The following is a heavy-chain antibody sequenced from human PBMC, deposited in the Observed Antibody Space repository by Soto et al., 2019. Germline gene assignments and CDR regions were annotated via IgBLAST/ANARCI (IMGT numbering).Heavy chain of an antibody. V-gene: IGHV3-30-3*01. CDR2: ISYDGSNK. J-gene: IGHJ3*02. Sequence: GGSLRLSCAASGFTFSSYAMHWVRQAPGKGLEWVAVISYDGSNKYYADSVKGRFTISRDNSKNTLYLQMNSLRAEDTAVYYCARDPLGYAFDIWGQGTMVTVSS. D-gene: IGHD1-26*01. CDR1: GFTFSSYA. CDR3: ARDPLGYAFDI.